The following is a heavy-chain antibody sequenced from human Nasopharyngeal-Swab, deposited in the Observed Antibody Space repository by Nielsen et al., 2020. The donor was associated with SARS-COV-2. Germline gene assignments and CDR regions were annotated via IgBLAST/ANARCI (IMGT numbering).Heavy chain of an antibody. J-gene: IGHJ3*02. D-gene: IGHD6-13*01. Sequence: SGPTLVKPTQTLTLTCTFSGFSLSTSGMCVSWIRQPPGKALEWLALIDWDDDKYYSTSLKTRLTISKDASKNQVVLTVTDMDPVDTATYYCARTPPTIAAHAFDIWGQGTMVTVSS. V-gene: IGHV2-70*01. CDR2: IDWDDDK. CDR1: GFSLSTSGMC. CDR3: ARTPPTIAAHAFDI.